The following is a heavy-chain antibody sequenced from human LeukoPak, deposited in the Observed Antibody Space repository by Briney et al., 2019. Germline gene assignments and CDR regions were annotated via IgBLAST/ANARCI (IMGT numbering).Heavy chain of an antibody. CDR3: AKDFDGSGSSFDY. V-gene: IGHV3-23*01. Sequence: GGSLRLSCAASGFTFSNYAMSWVRQAPGKGLEWVSAISGSGGSTYYADSVKGRFTISRDNSKNTLYLQMNSLRAEDTAVYYCAKDFDGSGSSFDYWGQGTLVTVSS. CDR2: ISGSGGST. J-gene: IGHJ4*02. CDR1: GFTFSNYA. D-gene: IGHD3-10*01.